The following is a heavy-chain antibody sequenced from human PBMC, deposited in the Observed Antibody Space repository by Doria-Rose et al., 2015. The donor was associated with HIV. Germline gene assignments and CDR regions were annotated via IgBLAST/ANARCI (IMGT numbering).Heavy chain of an antibody. CDR2: TYYTGTS. D-gene: IGHD3-3*01. CDR3: ARMGSYRELDY. CDR1: GASVSSRGYY. V-gene: IGHV4-31*03. J-gene: IGHJ4*02. Sequence: ESGPVLVKPSETLSLTCSVSGASVSSRGYYWNWIRQVPGKGLESLGYTYYTGTSDYSPSLKSRLNMAVDTSKNQFSLKLSFVTVADTAVYYCARMGSYRELDYWGQGALVIVSA.